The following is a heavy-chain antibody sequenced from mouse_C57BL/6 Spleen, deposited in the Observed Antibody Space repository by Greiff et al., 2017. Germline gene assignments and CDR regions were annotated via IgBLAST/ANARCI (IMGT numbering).Heavy chain of an antibody. V-gene: IGHV1-15*01. Sequence: LVESGAELVRPGASVTLSCTASGYTFTDYEMHWVKQTPVHGLEWIGAIDPETGGTAYNQKFKGKAILTADKSSSTAYMELRSLTSEDSAVYYCTRRGWASSYCYFDVWGTGTTVTVSS. D-gene: IGHD3-3*01. CDR3: TRRGWASSYCYFDV. CDR1: GYTFTDYE. J-gene: IGHJ1*03. CDR2: IDPETGGT.